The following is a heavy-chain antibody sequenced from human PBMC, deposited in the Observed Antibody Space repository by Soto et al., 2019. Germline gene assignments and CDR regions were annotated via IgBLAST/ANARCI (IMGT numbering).Heavy chain of an antibody. CDR1: GGSISSYY. V-gene: IGHV4-59*08. Sequence: KPSETLSLTCTVSGGSISSYYWSWIRQPPGKGLEWTGYIYYSGSTNYNPSLKSRVTISVDTSKNQFSLKLSSVTAADTAVYYCARRYGPGFDYWGQGTLVTVSS. CDR2: IYYSGST. D-gene: IGHD4-17*01. J-gene: IGHJ4*02. CDR3: ARRYGPGFDY.